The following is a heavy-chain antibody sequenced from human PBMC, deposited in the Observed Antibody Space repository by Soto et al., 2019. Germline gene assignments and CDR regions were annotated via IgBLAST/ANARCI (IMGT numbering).Heavy chain of an antibody. Sequence: EVQLLESGGGVAQPGGSLRVSCAASGFPFSDYAMSWVRQAPGKGLEWVSIITATDASTYYADSLKGRFTISRDDAKNTLHLQMNSLRVEDTAVYYCVKGLYVWGVTGDYWGQGTLVTVSS. V-gene: IGHV3-23*01. CDR1: GFPFSDYA. J-gene: IGHJ4*02. CDR2: ITATDAST. D-gene: IGHD3-10*02. CDR3: VKGLYVWGVTGDY.